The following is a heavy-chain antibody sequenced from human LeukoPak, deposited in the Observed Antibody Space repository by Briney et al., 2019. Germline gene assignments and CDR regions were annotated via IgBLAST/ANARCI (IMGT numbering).Heavy chain of an antibody. CDR2: IRSKNNGGTT. Sequence: SGRSLRLSCKASGFTFGDYALSWVRQAPGRGLEWVGFIRSKNNGGTTECAASVKGRFTISRDDSKSIVYLQMNSLQTEDTGVYYCTRDEVVVVVASTTWNYYYMDVWGKGTTVTVSS. D-gene: IGHD2-15*01. V-gene: IGHV3-49*04. CDR3: TRDEVVVVVASTTWNYYYMDV. J-gene: IGHJ6*03. CDR1: GFTFGDYA.